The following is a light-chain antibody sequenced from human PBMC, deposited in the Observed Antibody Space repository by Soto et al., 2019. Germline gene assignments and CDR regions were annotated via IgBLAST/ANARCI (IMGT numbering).Light chain of an antibody. V-gene: IGLV2-14*01. CDR2: DVS. J-gene: IGLJ2*01. Sequence: QSALTQPASVFGSPGQSITISCTGTSSDVGGYNYVSWYQQHPGKAPKLMIYDVSNRPSGVSNRFSGSKSGNMASLTISGLQAEDEADYYCSSYTSSSTVVFGGGTKVTVL. CDR3: SSYTSSSTVV. CDR1: SSDVGGYNY.